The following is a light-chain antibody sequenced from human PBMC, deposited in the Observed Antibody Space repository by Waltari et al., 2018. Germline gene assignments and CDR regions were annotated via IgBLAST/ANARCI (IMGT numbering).Light chain of an antibody. J-gene: IGLJ3*02. V-gene: IGLV3-19*01. Sequence: SSELPHDPAVSLALAQTIRFTCQGDSLRTSYASWYQVKSGQAPILVIYGKDKRHSGIPDRISGYSSGTTSSLTSTGAQAEDEADYYCSSRNGRANEVVFAGGTKVTVL. CDR2: GKD. CDR3: SSRNGRANEVV. CDR1: SLRTSY.